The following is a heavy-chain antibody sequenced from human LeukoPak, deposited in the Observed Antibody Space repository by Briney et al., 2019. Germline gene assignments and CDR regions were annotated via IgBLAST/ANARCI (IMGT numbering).Heavy chain of an antibody. CDR3: AKSTGAYTSRCPDV. CDR1: GFTFSSYA. CDR2: ISGGGGST. V-gene: IGHV3-23*01. J-gene: IGHJ6*02. Sequence: PGGSLRLSCAASGFTFSSYAMSWVRQAPGKGLEWVSAISGGGGSTYYADSVKGRFTISRDNSKNTLYLIMNSLRAEDTAVYYCAKSTGAYTSRCPDVWGQGTTVTVYS. D-gene: IGHD6-13*01.